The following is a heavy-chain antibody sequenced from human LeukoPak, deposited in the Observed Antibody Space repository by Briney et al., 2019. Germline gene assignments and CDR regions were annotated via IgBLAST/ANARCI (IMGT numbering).Heavy chain of an antibody. CDR2: ISWNSGSI. CDR3: AKDNRRHYTSGPNPDSLH. J-gene: IGHJ4*02. D-gene: IGHD6-19*01. Sequence: GGSLRLSCAGSGFIFNNYAIHWVRQPPGKGLEWVSGISWNSGSIDYADSVKGRFTISRDNAKNSLYLQMNSLRVEDTAFYYCAKDNRRHYTSGPNPDSLHWGQGALVTVSS. CDR1: GFIFNNYA. V-gene: IGHV3-9*01.